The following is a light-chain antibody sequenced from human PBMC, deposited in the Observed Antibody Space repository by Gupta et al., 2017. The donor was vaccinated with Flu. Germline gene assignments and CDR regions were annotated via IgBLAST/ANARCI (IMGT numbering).Light chain of an antibody. CDR1: QSVSSY. J-gene: IGKJ2*01. CDR3: QKRSNWPPST. Sequence: EIVLTQSPATLSLSPGERATLSCRASQSVSSYLAWYQQKPGQAPRLLIYDASNRDTGITARFSGSGAGKEVNLTNSSREQEEFAGYYCQKRSNWPPSTFGQGAKLDIK. CDR2: DAS. V-gene: IGKV3-11*01.